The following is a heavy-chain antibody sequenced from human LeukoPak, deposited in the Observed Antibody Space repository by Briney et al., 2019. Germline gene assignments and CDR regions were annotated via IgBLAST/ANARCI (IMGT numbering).Heavy chain of an antibody. D-gene: IGHD3-9*01. CDR1: GFTFSSYW. CDR2: IKEDGSEK. Sequence: GGSLRLSCAASGFTFSSYWMTWVRQAPGKGLEWVANIKEDGSEKSYVDSVKGRFTISRDNAKNSLYLQMNNLRADDTAVYYCTRLRYSDYWGQGTLVTVSS. V-gene: IGHV3-7*01. J-gene: IGHJ4*02. CDR3: TRLRYSDY.